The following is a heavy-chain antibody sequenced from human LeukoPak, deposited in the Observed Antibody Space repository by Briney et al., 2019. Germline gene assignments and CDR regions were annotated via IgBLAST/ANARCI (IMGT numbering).Heavy chain of an antibody. CDR2: INHSGST. CDR3: ARGSLAVAGTLDY. J-gene: IGHJ4*02. D-gene: IGHD6-19*01. Sequence: SETLSLTCTVSGGSISSGDYYWSWIRQPPGKGLEWIGEINHSGSTNYNPSLKSRVTISVDTSKNQFSLKLSSVTAADTAVYYCARGSLAVAGTLDYWGQGTLVTVSS. V-gene: IGHV4-39*07. CDR1: GGSISSGDYY.